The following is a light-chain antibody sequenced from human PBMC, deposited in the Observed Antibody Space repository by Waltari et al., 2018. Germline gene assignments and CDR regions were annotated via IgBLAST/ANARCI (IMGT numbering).Light chain of an antibody. CDR3: HVWHAHFDPWV. CDR2: YDS. V-gene: IGLV3-21*04. CDR1: NVGSYS. Sequence: SYVRTQPPSVSVAPGETASITCGGDNVGSYSVHWYQQKPGQAPLLIIFYDSDRPSGIPAQFSGSNSGNTATLTITSVEAGDEARYYCHVWHAHFDPWVFGTGTEVTVL. J-gene: IGLJ1*01.